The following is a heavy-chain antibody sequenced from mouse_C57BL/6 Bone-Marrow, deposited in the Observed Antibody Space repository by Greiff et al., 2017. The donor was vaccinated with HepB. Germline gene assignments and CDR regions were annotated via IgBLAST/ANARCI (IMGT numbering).Heavy chain of an antibody. CDR1: GFTFSSYA. V-gene: IGHV5-4*01. J-gene: IGHJ2*01. CDR3: ATPYYGSSYFDY. Sequence: EVQLVESGGGLVQPGGSLKLSCAASGFTFSSYAMSWVRQTPEKRLEWVATISDGGSYTYYPDNVKGRFTISRDNAKNNLYLQMSHLKSEDTAMYYCATPYYGSSYFDYWGQGTTLTVSS. CDR2: ISDGGSYT. D-gene: IGHD1-1*01.